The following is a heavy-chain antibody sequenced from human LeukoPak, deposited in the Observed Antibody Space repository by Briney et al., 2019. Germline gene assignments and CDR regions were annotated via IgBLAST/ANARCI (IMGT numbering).Heavy chain of an antibody. V-gene: IGHV1-24*01. Sequence: ASVKVSCKVSGYTLTELSMHWVRQAPGKGLEWMGGFDPEDGETIYAQKFQGRVTMTEDTSTDTAYMELSSLRSEDTAVYYCARGRIGDWSGSEDYYYYMDVWGKGTTVTVSS. J-gene: IGHJ6*03. CDR1: GYTLTELS. CDR3: ARGRIGDWSGSEDYYYYMDV. CDR2: FDPEDGET. D-gene: IGHD3-3*01.